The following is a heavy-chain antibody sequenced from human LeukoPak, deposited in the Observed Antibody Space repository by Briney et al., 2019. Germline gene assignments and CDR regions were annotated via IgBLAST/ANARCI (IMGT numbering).Heavy chain of an antibody. D-gene: IGHD3-10*01. CDR1: GFTFSSYA. Sequence: GGSLRLSCAASGFTFSSYAMSWVRQAPGKGLEWVSAISGSGGSTYYADSVKGRFTISGDNSKNTLYLQMNSLRAEDTAVYYCASPMVRGVMERDYWGQGTLVTVSS. CDR2: ISGSGGST. J-gene: IGHJ4*02. CDR3: ASPMVRGVMERDY. V-gene: IGHV3-23*01.